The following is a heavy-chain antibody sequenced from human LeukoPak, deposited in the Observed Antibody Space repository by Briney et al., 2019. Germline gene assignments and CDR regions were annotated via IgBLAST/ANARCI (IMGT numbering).Heavy chain of an antibody. J-gene: IGHJ6*02. CDR3: AREPHIPGNLYGMDV. CDR2: ISSSSSYI. CDR1: VFTFSSFG. Sequence: GGSLRLSCAASVFTFSSFGMHWVRQAPGKGLEWVSSISSSSSYIYYADSVKGRFTISRDNAKNSLYLQMNSLRAEDTAVYYCAREPHIPGNLYGMDVWGQGTTVTVSS. D-gene: IGHD1-14*01. V-gene: IGHV3-21*01.